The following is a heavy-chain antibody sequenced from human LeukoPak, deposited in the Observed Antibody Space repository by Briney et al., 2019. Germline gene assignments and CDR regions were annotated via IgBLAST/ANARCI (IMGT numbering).Heavy chain of an antibody. CDR1: GFTFSSYA. CDR2: ISYDGSNK. V-gene: IGHV3-30-3*01. CDR3: ARGIYYYDSSGYDDAFDI. D-gene: IGHD3-22*01. Sequence: PGRSLRLSCAASGFTFSSYAMHWVRQAPGKGLECGAVISYDGSNKYYADSVKGRFTISRDNSKNTLYLQMNSLRAEDTAVYYCARGIYYYDSSGYDDAFDIWGQGTMVTVSS. J-gene: IGHJ3*02.